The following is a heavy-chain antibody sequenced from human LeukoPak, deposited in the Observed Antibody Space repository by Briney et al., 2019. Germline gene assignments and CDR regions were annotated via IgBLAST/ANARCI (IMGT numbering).Heavy chain of an antibody. J-gene: IGHJ4*02. CDR1: GYTFNTYY. V-gene: IGHV1-46*02. Sequence: ASVKVSCKASGYTFNTYYIHWVRQAPGQGLEWLAIINPSDGWTNYAQKFKGRDAVTGDTSTSTVYMELSRLRSDDTAVYYWAGEDTKAGGKRFEYWGQGTLVTVSP. CDR2: INPSDGWT. CDR3: AGEDTKAGGKRFEY. D-gene: IGHD4-23*01.